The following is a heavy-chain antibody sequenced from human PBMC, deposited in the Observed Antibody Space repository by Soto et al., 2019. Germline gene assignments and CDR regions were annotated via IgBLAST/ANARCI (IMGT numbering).Heavy chain of an antibody. Sequence: QVQLQESGPGLVKPSETLSLTCTVSGDSVSSHYWSWIRQSAGKGLEWIGRLYFSGSTNYNPSLRSRVTMSVDTSKNQFSLELRYVTAADTAVYYCARDARGSSPWYFDLWGRGTLVSVSS. D-gene: IGHD6-6*01. CDR3: ARDARGSSPWYFDL. CDR2: LYFSGST. CDR1: GDSVSSHY. V-gene: IGHV4-4*07. J-gene: IGHJ2*01.